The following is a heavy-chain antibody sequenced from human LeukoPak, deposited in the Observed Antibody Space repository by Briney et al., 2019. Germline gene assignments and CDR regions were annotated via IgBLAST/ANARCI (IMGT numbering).Heavy chain of an antibody. CDR2: ISSNGGST. V-gene: IGHV3-64D*06. D-gene: IGHD5-12*01. CDR3: VKDVSRYSGYDSTFDY. CDR1: GFTFSSYA. J-gene: IGHJ4*02. Sequence: GGSLRLSCSASGFTFSSYAMHWVRQAPGKGLEYVSAISSNGGSTYYADSAKGRFTISRDNSKNTLYLQMSSLRAEDTAVYYCVKDVSRYSGYDSTFDYWGQGTLVTVSS.